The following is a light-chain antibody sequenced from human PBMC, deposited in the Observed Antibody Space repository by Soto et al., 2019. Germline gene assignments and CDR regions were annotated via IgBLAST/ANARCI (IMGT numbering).Light chain of an antibody. CDR3: SSYTSISSLGGV. Sequence: QSALTQPASVSGSPGQSITISCTGTSSDIGGYNYVSWYQQYPGKAPNLIIYEVTNRPSGISYRFSGSKSGNTASLTISGLQAEDEAEYYCSSYTSISSLGGVFGGGTKLTVL. CDR2: EVT. V-gene: IGLV2-14*01. CDR1: SSDIGGYNY. J-gene: IGLJ3*02.